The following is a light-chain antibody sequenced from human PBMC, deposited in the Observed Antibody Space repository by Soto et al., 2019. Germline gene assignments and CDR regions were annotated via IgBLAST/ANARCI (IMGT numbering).Light chain of an antibody. Sequence: DIQLTQSPSFLSASVGDRVTITCRASQGISSYLAWYQQKPGKAPKLLIYAASTLQSGVPSRFSGSGSGTEFTLTISSLQPEDFATYYSQQLNSYPGWTFGQGTKVDIK. CDR3: QQLNSYPGWT. CDR2: AAS. V-gene: IGKV1-9*01. CDR1: QGISSY. J-gene: IGKJ1*01.